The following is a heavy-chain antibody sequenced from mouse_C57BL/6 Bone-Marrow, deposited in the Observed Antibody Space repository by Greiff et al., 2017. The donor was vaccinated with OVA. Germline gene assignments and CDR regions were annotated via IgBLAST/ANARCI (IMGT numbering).Heavy chain of an antibody. J-gene: IGHJ2*01. D-gene: IGHD2-2*01. V-gene: IGHV1-64*01. Sequence: VQLQQSGAELVKPGASVKLSCKASGYTFTSYWMHWVKQRPGQGLEWIGMIPPNSGSTNYNEQFKSKATLTVDNYSRTAYMQLSSLTSEDSAVYYCGSGYAFDYWGQGTTLTVSS. CDR2: IPPNSGST. CDR1: GYTFTSYW. CDR3: GSGYAFDY.